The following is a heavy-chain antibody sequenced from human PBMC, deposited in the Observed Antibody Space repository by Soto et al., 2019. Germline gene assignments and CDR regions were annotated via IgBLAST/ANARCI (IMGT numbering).Heavy chain of an antibody. CDR1: GGTFSDYI. J-gene: IGHJ6*02. D-gene: IGHD7-27*01. CDR3: ARDDRSLVWGSWDYYYYGMDV. CDR2: INHSGSA. Sequence: SETLSLTCDVYGGTFSDYIWTWIRQTPGKGLQWIGQINHSGSANYNPSLKSRVTISVHTSSSQFSLELSSVTAADTAVYYCARDDRSLVWGSWDYYYYGMDVWGQGTTVTVSS. V-gene: IGHV4-34*01.